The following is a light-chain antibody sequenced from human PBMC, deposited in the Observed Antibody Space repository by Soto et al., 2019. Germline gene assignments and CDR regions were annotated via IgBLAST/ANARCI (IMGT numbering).Light chain of an antibody. J-gene: IGKJ1*01. Sequence: IVWTHAPCTLSLSPGERATLSFMASQSVSNNYLAWYQQKPGQAPRLLIYGASNRATGIPDRFSGSGSGTDFTLTISRLEPEDFAVYYCQQYGSSGTFGQGTKVDIK. CDR2: GAS. CDR1: QSVSNNY. V-gene: IGKV3-20*01. CDR3: QQYGSSGT.